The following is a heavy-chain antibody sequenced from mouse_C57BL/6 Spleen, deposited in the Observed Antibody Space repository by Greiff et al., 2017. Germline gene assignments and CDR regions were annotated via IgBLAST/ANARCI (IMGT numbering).Heavy chain of an antibody. J-gene: IGHJ4*01. CDR2: INPNNGGT. V-gene: IGHV1-26*01. CDR1: GYTFTDYY. D-gene: IGHD1-1*01. Sequence: VQLQQSGPELVKPGASVKISCKASGYTFTDYYMNWVKQSHGKSLEWIGDINPNNGGTSYNQKFKGKATLTVDKSSSTAYMELRSLTSEDSAVYYCARSSSSHAMDYWGQGTSVTVSS. CDR3: ARSSSSHAMDY.